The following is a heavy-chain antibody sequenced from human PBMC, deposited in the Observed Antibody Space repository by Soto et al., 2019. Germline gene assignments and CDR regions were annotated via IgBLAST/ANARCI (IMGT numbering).Heavy chain of an antibody. Sequence: QVQLVQSGAEEKKPGASVKVSCKASGYTFTSYAMHWVRQAPGQSLDWMGWINAGNGNTKYSQKFQGRVTITRDTSASTAYMELSSLRSEDTAVYYCARAWVVVTAPDYWGQGTLVTVSS. V-gene: IGHV1-3*05. CDR3: ARAWVVVTAPDY. J-gene: IGHJ4*02. CDR1: GYTFTSYA. D-gene: IGHD2-21*02. CDR2: INAGNGNT.